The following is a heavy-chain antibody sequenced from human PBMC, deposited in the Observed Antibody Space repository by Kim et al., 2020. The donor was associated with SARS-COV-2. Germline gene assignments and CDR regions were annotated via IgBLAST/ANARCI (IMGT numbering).Heavy chain of an antibody. V-gene: IGHV4-39*07. CDR1: GDSITRTSYN. CDR3: ARDQAVVGAHDY. J-gene: IGHJ4*02. CDR2: IYYGGNT. Sequence: SETLSLTCIVSGDSITRTSYNWGWIRQPPGKGLEWIGSIYYGGNTHYNPSLESRVTISVDTSKNQFSLKLSSVTAADTAVYYCARDQAVVGAHDYWGQGTLVTVSS. D-gene: IGHD1-26*01.